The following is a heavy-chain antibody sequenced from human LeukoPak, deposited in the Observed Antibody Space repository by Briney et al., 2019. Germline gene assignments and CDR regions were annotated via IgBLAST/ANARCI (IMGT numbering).Heavy chain of an antibody. CDR3: ARRHYDSSGYWAPLDY. CDR2: IYHSGST. CDR1: GGSISSSNW. D-gene: IGHD3-22*01. J-gene: IGHJ4*02. Sequence: SETLSLTCAVSGGSISSSNWWSWVRQPPGKGLEWIGEIYHSGSTNYNPSLKSRVTISVDKSKNQFSLKLSSVTAADTAVYYCARRHYDSSGYWAPLDYWGQGTLVTVSS. V-gene: IGHV4-4*02.